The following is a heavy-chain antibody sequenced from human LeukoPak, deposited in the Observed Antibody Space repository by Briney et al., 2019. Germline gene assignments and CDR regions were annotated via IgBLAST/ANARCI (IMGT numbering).Heavy chain of an antibody. V-gene: IGHV3-23*01. Sequence: GGSLRLSCAASGFTFSNYAMSWVRQAPGKGLEWVSVISGSGGSTYYADSVKGRFTISRDNSKNTLYLQMNSLRAEDTAVYYCAKDRVSYYYGSGSTRRAFDIWGQGTMVTVSS. D-gene: IGHD3-10*01. CDR1: GFTFSNYA. CDR3: AKDRVSYYYGSGSTRRAFDI. CDR2: ISGSGGST. J-gene: IGHJ3*02.